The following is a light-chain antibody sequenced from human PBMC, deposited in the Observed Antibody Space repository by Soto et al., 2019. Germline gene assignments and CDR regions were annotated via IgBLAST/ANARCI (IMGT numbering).Light chain of an antibody. CDR2: GAS. CDR1: QSVSSD. Sequence: EIVMTQSPPTLSVSPGEXATLSCRASQSVSSDLAWYQQKPGQTPRLLIYGASTRATGIPARFSGSGSGTEFTLTISSLQSEDSAVYYCRQYNNWPPWTFGQGTKVDIK. J-gene: IGKJ1*01. V-gene: IGKV3-15*01. CDR3: RQYNNWPPWT.